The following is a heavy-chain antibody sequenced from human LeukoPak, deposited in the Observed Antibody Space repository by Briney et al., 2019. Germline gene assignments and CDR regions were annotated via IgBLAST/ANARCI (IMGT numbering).Heavy chain of an antibody. D-gene: IGHD1-26*01. V-gene: IGHV4-61*01. CDR1: GGSVSSGRYY. Sequence: PSETLSLTCTVSGGSVSSGRYYWSRIRQPPGKGLEWIGYIYYSGSTNYNPSLKSRVTISVDTSKNQFSLKLNSVTAADTAVYYCARHGTLDYWGQGTLVTVSS. J-gene: IGHJ4*02. CDR3: ARHGTLDY. CDR2: IYYSGST.